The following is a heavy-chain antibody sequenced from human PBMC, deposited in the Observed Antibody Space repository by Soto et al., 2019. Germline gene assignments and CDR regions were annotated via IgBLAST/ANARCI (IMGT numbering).Heavy chain of an antibody. CDR3: ARQHDYSNPCGPWYFDL. CDR2: IYPGDSDT. V-gene: IGHV5-51*01. Sequence: GESLKISCKGSGYSFTSYWIGWVRQMPGKGLEWMGIIYPGDSDTRYSPSFQGQVTISAAKSISISYQQWSSLKASDTAMYYCARQHDYSNPCGPWYFDLWGRGTLVTVSS. D-gene: IGHD4-4*01. J-gene: IGHJ2*01. CDR1: GYSFTSYW.